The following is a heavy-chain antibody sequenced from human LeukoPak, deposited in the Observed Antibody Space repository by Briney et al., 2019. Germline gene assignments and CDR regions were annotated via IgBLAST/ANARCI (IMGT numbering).Heavy chain of an antibody. CDR1: GGSISSGGYY. CDR3: ARGGNGYGYAVLFDY. V-gene: IGHV4-61*08. CDR2: IYYSGGT. J-gene: IGHJ4*02. Sequence: SQTLSLTCTVSGGSISSGGYYWSWIRQPPGKGLEWIGYIYYSGGTNYNPSLKSRVTISVDTSKNQFSLKLSSVTGADTAVYYCARGGNGYGYAVLFDYWGQGTLVTVSS. D-gene: IGHD5-18*01.